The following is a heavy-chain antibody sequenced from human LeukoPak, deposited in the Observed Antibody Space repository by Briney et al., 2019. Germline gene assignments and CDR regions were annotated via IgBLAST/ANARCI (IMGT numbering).Heavy chain of an antibody. Sequence: EASVKVSCKASGYTFTGYYMHWVRQAPGQGLEWMGWINPNSGGTNYAQKLQGRVTMTTDTSTSTAYMELRSLRSDDTAVYYCARLDYGDYVGDLRLVYWGQGTLVTVSS. CDR1: GYTFTGYY. CDR2: INPNSGGT. CDR3: ARLDYGDYVGDLRLVY. J-gene: IGHJ4*02. V-gene: IGHV1-2*02. D-gene: IGHD4-17*01.